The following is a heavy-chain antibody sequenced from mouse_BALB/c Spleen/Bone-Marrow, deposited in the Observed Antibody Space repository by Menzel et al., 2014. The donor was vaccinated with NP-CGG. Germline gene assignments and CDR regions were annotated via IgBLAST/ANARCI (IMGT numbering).Heavy chain of an antibody. Sequence: QVQLKESGPGLVAPPQSLSITCTVSGFSLSRYSIHWVRQPPGEGLEWLGVIWGGGNTDYNSALKSRLSISKDNSKSQVFLKMNSLQTDDTAMYYCARFITTGTMDYWGQGTSVTVSS. J-gene: IGHJ4*01. CDR2: IWGGGNT. CDR3: ARFITTGTMDY. V-gene: IGHV2-6-4*01. CDR1: GFSLSRYS. D-gene: IGHD1-1*01.